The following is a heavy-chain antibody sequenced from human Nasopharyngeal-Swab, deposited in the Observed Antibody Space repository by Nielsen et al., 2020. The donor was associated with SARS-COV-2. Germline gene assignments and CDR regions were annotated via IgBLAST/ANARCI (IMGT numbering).Heavy chain of an antibody. CDR3: ARPYRYCSGGSCHSGGAFDI. CDR2: IYYSGST. D-gene: IGHD2-15*01. Sequence: WIRQPPGKGLEWSGSIYYSGSTYYNPSLKSRVTISVDTSKNQFSLKLSSVTAADTAVYYCARPYRYCSGGSCHSGGAFDIWGQGTMVTVSS. V-gene: IGHV4-39*01. J-gene: IGHJ3*02.